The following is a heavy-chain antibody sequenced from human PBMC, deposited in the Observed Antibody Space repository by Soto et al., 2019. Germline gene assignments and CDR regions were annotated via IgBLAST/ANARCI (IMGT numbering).Heavy chain of an antibody. Sequence: ASVKVSCNASGYTFTSYSMHWVRQAPGQRLEWMGWINAGNGNTKYSQKFQGRVTITRDTSASTAYMELSSLRSEDTAVYYCARDLAAAGPYYYYYMDVWGKGTTVTVSS. CDR3: ARDLAAAGPYYYYYMDV. D-gene: IGHD6-13*01. CDR2: INAGNGNT. V-gene: IGHV1-3*01. J-gene: IGHJ6*03. CDR1: GYTFTSYS.